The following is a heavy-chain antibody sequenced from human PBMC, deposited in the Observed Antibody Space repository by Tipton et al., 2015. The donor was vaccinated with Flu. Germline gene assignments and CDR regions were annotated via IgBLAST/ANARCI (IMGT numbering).Heavy chain of an antibody. CDR2: IYYSGST. CDR1: GGSISSGGYY. Sequence: LSLTCTVSGGSISSGGYYWSWIRQHPGKGLEWIGYIYYSGSTYYNPSLKSRVTISVDTSKNQFSLKLSSVTAADTAVYYCASRVRIAAAGVYFQHWGQGTLVTVSS. CDR3: ASRVRIAAAGVYFQH. D-gene: IGHD6-13*01. J-gene: IGHJ1*01. V-gene: IGHV4-31*03.